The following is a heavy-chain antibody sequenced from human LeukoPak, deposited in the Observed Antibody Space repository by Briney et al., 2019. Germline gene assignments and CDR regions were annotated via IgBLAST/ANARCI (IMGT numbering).Heavy chain of an antibody. CDR2: INHSGST. Sequence: SGTLSLTCAVYGGSFSGYYWSWIRQPPGKGLEWIGEINHSGSTNYNPSLKSRVTISVDTSKNQFSLKLSSVTAADTAVYYCARGKTIGYSSSWYGRGVFDIWGQGTMVTVSS. D-gene: IGHD6-13*01. CDR3: ARGKTIGYSSSWYGRGVFDI. J-gene: IGHJ3*02. V-gene: IGHV4-34*01. CDR1: GGSFSGYY.